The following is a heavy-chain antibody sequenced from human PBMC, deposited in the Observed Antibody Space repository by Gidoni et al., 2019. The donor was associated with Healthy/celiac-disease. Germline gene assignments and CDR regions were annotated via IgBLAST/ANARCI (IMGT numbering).Heavy chain of an antibody. J-gene: IGHJ4*02. V-gene: IGHV4-34*01. CDR3: ARKKLSSGWLYYFDY. CDR2: INHSGST. D-gene: IGHD6-19*01. CDR1: GGSFSGYY. Sequence: QVQLQQRGAGLLSPSETLSLTCDLYGGSFSGYYWSWIRQPPGKGLEWIGEINHSGSTNYNPSLKSRVTIAVDTSKNQFSLKLSSVTAADTAVYYCARKKLSSGWLYYFDYWGQGTLVTVSS.